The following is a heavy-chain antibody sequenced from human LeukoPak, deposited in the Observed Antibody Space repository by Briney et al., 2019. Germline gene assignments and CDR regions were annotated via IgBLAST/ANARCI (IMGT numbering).Heavy chain of an antibody. CDR3: ARDYLAVANRPGY. D-gene: IGHD6-19*01. V-gene: IGHV1-3*01. Sequence: ASVKVSCKASGYTFTSYAMHWARQAPGQRLEWMGWINAGNGNTKYPQKFQGRVTITRDTSASTAYMELSSLRSEDTAVYYCARDYLAVANRPGYWGQGTLVTVSS. CDR2: INAGNGNT. J-gene: IGHJ4*02. CDR1: GYTFTSYA.